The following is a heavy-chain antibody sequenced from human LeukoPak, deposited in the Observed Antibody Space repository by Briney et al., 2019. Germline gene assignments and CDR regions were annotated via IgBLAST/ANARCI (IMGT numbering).Heavy chain of an antibody. CDR1: GGSISSNY. D-gene: IGHD2-15*01. CDR2: IYYTGST. J-gene: IGHJ4*02. CDR3: ARSSCSGGSGYWY. V-gene: IGHV4-59*01. Sequence: PSETLSLTCTVSGGSISSNYWSWIRQPPGKGLEWIGFIYYTGSTNYNPSLKSRVIISVDTSKTQFSLELSSVTAADTAVYYCARSSCSGGSGYWYWGQGTLVTVSS.